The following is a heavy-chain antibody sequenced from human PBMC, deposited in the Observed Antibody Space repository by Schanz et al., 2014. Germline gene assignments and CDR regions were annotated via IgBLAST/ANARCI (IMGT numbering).Heavy chain of an antibody. D-gene: IGHD6-13*01. CDR2: ITPKTGVT. V-gene: IGHV1-2*06. J-gene: IGHJ6*02. CDR3: ARDGHSSIWDSYYFYGLDV. Sequence: QVQLVQSGAEVKEPGASVKLSCKSSGYTFTDYYMQWVRQAPGQGLEWLGRITPKTGVTNYAQKFQGRVTMTRDTSTSTVYMELSRLTSDDTALYYCARDGHSSIWDSYYFYGLDVWGQGTTVTVSS. CDR1: GYTFTDYY.